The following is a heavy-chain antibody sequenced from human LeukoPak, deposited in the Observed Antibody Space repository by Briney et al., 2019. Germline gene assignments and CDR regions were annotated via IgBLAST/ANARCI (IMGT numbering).Heavy chain of an antibody. D-gene: IGHD4-17*01. CDR3: ATSRSFDY. CDR1: GFTFSSYG. J-gene: IGHJ4*02. CDR2: ISYDGSNK. Sequence: GGSLRLSCAASGFTFSSYGMHWVRQAPGKGLEWVAVISYDGSNKYYADSVKGRFTISRDNAKNSLYLQMNSLRVEDTAVYYCATSRSFDYWGQGTLVTVSS. V-gene: IGHV3-30*03.